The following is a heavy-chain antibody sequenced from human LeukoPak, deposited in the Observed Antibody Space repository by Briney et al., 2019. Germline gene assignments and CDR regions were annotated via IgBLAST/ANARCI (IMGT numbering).Heavy chain of an antibody. CDR1: GYSVTNYW. V-gene: IGHV5-51*01. CDR2: IYPSDSDT. J-gene: IGHJ4*02. Sequence: GESLKISCMGSGYSVTNYWIGWVRQVPGSGLEWMGVIYPSDSDTRYSSSFQGQVTISADKSIDTAYLQWSSLKASDTAMYYCARQRGSGFDFDSWGQGTLVTVSS. CDR3: ARQRGSGFDFDS. D-gene: IGHD5-12*01.